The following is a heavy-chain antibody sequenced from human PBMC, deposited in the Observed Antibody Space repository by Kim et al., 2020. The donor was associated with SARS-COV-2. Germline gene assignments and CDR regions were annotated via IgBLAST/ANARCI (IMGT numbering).Heavy chain of an antibody. CDR3: AGYYYGSGSYYRSIDY. J-gene: IGHJ4*02. V-gene: IGHV3-23*01. Sequence: DSVQGRFNIARDHSKNTRCLQMNSLRAEDTAIYYCAGYYYGSGSYYRSIDYWGQGTLVTVSS. D-gene: IGHD3-10*01.